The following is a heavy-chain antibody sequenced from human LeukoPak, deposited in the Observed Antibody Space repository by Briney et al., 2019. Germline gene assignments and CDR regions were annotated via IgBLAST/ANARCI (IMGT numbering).Heavy chain of an antibody. V-gene: IGHV3-21*01. CDR2: ISSSSSYI. CDR1: GFTFSSYS. D-gene: IGHD6-13*01. CDR3: ARVLIAAASDY. Sequence: GGSLSLSCAASGFTFSSYSMNWVRQAPGKGLEGVSVISSSSSYIYCADSVKGRFTISRDNAKNALYLQMNSLRAEDTAVYYWARVLIAAASDYWGQGTLVTVSS. J-gene: IGHJ4*02.